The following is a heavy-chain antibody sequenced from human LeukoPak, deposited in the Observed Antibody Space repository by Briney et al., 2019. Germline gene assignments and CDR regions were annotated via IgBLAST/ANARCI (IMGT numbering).Heavy chain of an antibody. J-gene: IGHJ4*02. Sequence: ASVKVSCKASGYTFTGYYMHWVRQAPGQGLEWMGWINPNSGGTNYAQKLQGRDTMTRDTSISTAYMELSGLRSDDTAVYYCASSSWYRWGQGTLVTVSS. CDR3: ASSSWYR. CDR1: GYTFTGYY. CDR2: INPNSGGT. D-gene: IGHD6-13*01. V-gene: IGHV1-2*02.